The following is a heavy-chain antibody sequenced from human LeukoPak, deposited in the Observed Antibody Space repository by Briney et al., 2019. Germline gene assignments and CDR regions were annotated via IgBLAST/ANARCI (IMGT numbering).Heavy chain of an antibody. J-gene: IGHJ3*02. D-gene: IGHD1-26*01. CDR2: VHTSGNT. Sequence: SETLSLTCSVSGVSIRTYYLSWIRQPAGKGLEWIGRVHTSGNTDYNPSLKSRVTMSIDTSKNQLSLNLYSVTAADTAVYYCARDNEWELRDAFDIWGQGTMVTVSS. CDR3: ARDNEWELRDAFDI. CDR1: GVSIRTYY. V-gene: IGHV4-4*07.